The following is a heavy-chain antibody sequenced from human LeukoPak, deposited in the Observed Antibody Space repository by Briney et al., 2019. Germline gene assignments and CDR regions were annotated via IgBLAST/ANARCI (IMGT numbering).Heavy chain of an antibody. CDR1: GGSISSYY. CDR2: IYYSGST. D-gene: IGHD6-13*01. J-gene: IGHJ4*02. V-gene: IGHV4-59*01. CDR3: AREIAAAGIKLEYYFDY. Sequence: SETLSLTCTVSGGSISSYYWSWIRQPPGKGLEGIGYIYYSGSTNYNPSLKSRVTISVDTSKNQFSLKLSSVTAADTAVYYCAREIAAAGIKLEYYFDYWGQGTLVTVPS.